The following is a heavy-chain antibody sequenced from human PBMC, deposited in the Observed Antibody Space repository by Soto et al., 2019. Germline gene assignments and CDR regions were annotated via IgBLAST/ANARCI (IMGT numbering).Heavy chain of an antibody. CDR2: ISGSGGST. V-gene: IGHV3-23*01. Sequence: GGSLRLSCAASGFTFSSYAMSWVRQAPGKGLEWVSAISGSGGSTHYADSVKGRFTISRDNSKNTLYLQMNSLRAEDTAVYYCAKALEMATAIDYWGQGTLVTVSS. CDR1: GFTFSSYA. CDR3: AKALEMATAIDY. J-gene: IGHJ4*02. D-gene: IGHD5-18*01.